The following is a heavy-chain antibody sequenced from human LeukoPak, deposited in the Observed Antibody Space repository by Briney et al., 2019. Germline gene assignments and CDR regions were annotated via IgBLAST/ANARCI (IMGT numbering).Heavy chain of an antibody. D-gene: IGHD5-12*01. CDR3: ARDEGADRALIVATIWIWGDYAFDI. V-gene: IGHV3-21*01. J-gene: IGHJ3*02. Sequence: GGSLRLSCAASGFTFSSYSMNWVRQAPGKGLEWVSSISSSSSYIYYADSVKGRFTISRDNAKNSLYLQMNSLRAEDTAVYYCARDEGADRALIVATIWIWGDYAFDIWGQGTMVTVSS. CDR2: ISSSSSYI. CDR1: GFTFSSYS.